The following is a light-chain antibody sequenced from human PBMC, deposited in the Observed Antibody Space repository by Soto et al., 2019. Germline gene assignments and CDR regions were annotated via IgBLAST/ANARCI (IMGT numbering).Light chain of an antibody. CDR3: QQSGSSPWT. CDR2: GAS. J-gene: IGKJ1*01. V-gene: IGKV3-20*01. Sequence: EIVLTQSPGTLSLSPGERATLSCRASQSVSSSYLAWYQQKPGQAPRPLIYGASSRAIGIPDRFSGSGSGTDFTLTISRVEPEDFAVYYCQQSGSSPWTFGQWTKVEIK. CDR1: QSVSSSY.